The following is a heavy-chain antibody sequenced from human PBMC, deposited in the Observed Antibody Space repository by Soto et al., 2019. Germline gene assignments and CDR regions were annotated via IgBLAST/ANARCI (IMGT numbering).Heavy chain of an antibody. CDR1: GGSISSGGYY. Sequence: SETLSLTCTVSGGSISSGGYYWSWIRQHPGKGLEWIGYIYYSGSTYYNPSLKSRVTISVDTSKNQFSLKLSSVTAADTAVYYCARYGYIYYYYGMDVWGQGTTVTVSS. CDR2: IYYSGST. CDR3: ARYGYIYYYYGMDV. V-gene: IGHV4-31*03. J-gene: IGHJ6*02. D-gene: IGHD5-18*01.